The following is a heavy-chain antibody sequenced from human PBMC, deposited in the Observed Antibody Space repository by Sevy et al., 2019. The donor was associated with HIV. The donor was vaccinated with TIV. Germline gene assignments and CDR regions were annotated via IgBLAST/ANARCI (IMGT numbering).Heavy chain of an antibody. D-gene: IGHD4-17*01. CDR3: ARDLEFYDNGDYGPAFMPDY. V-gene: IGHV3-33*01. CDR2: IWFDGRNT. J-gene: IGHJ4*02. CDR1: GFTFSSYG. Sequence: GGSLRLSCAASGFTFSSYGMHWVRQAPGKGLEWVALIWFDGRNTYYADSVKGRFTISRDIAKNTLHLQMNSLRGEDTAVYYCARDLEFYDNGDYGPAFMPDYWGQGTLVTVSS.